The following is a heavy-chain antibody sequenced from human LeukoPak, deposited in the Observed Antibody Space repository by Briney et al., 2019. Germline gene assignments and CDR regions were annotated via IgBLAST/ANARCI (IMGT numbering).Heavy chain of an antibody. CDR1: GGSLSTYY. CDR2: IYYTGST. J-gene: IGHJ5*02. Sequence: SETLSLTCIVSGGSLSTYYWSWIRQPPGKGLEWMGYIYYTGSTNYNPSLKSRVTISVDTSKNLFSLKLSSVTAADTGIYYCARASGGYYNNWFDPWGQGTLVTVSS. D-gene: IGHD3-22*01. CDR3: ARASGGYYNNWFDP. V-gene: IGHV4-59*13.